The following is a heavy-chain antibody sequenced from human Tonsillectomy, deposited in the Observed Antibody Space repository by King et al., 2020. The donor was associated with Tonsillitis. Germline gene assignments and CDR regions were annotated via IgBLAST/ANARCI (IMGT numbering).Heavy chain of an antibody. CDR2: ISSSSSTI. CDR3: ARVGYIYFDY. D-gene: IGHD1-1*01. CDR1: GFTFSSYS. V-gene: IGHV3-48*01. Sequence: VQLVESGGGLVQPGGSLRLSCAASGFTFSSYSMKWVRQAPGKGLEWVSYISSSSSTIYYADSVKGRFTISRDNAKNSLYLQMNSLRAEDTAVYYCARVGYIYFDYWGQGTLVTVSS. J-gene: IGHJ4*02.